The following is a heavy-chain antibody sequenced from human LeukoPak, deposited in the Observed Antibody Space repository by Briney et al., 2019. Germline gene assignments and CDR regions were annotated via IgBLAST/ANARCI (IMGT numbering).Heavy chain of an antibody. CDR3: ARDNGTYYDYVWGSYRYDYFDY. V-gene: IGHV1-69*06. CDR2: IIPIFGTA. Sequence: GASVKVSCKASGGTFSSYAISWVRQAPGQGLEWMGGIIPIFGTANYAQKFQGRVTITADKSTSTAYMELSSLRSEDTAVYYCARDNGTYYDYVWGSYRYDYFDYWGRGTLVTVSS. CDR1: GGTFSSYA. J-gene: IGHJ4*02. D-gene: IGHD3-16*02.